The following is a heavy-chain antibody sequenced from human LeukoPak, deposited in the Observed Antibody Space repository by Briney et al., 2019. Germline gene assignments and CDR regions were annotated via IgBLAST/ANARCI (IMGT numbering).Heavy chain of an antibody. V-gene: IGHV4-59*01. CDR3: ARGTDTAMMSRGNWFDP. Sequence: ASETLSLTCTVSGGSISSYYWSWIRQPPGKGLEWIGYIYYSGSTNYNPSLKSRVTISVDTSKNQFSLKRSSVTAADTAVYYCARGTDTAMMSRGNWFDPWGQGTLVTVSS. CDR2: IYYSGST. D-gene: IGHD5-18*01. CDR1: GGSISSYY. J-gene: IGHJ5*02.